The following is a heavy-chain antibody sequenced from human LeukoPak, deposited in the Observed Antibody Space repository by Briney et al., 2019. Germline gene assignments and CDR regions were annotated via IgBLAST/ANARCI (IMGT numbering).Heavy chain of an antibody. Sequence: GGSLRLSCAASGFTFSDYYMSWIRQAPGKGLEWVSYISSSGSTIYYADSVKGRFTISRDNSKSTLYLQMNSLRAEDTAIYYCAKDLRYSGSLRAMDYWGQGTVVTVSS. J-gene: IGHJ4*02. CDR1: GFTFSDYY. D-gene: IGHD1-26*01. V-gene: IGHV3-11*01. CDR3: AKDLRYSGSLRAMDY. CDR2: ISSSGSTI.